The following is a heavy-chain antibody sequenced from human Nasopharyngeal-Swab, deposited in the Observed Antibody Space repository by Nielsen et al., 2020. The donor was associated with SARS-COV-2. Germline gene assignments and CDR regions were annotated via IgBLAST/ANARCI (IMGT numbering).Heavy chain of an antibody. CDR3: AKDYNSVGWGSNKIYYMDV. Sequence: GGSLRLSCAASGFTFSSYAMSWVRQAPGKGLEWVSAISGSGGSTYYADSVKGRFTISRDNSKNTLYLQMTSLRAEDTAVYDCAKDYNSVGWGSNKIYYMDVWGKGTTVTVSS. J-gene: IGHJ6*03. CDR2: ISGSGGST. V-gene: IGHV3-23*01. CDR1: GFTFSSYA. D-gene: IGHD3-16*01.